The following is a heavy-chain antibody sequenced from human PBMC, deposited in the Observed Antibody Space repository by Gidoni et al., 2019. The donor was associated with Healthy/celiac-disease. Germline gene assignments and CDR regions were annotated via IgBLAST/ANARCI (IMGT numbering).Heavy chain of an antibody. D-gene: IGHD3-16*02. CDR2: ISYDGSNK. J-gene: IGHJ4*02. Sequence: QVQLVESGGGVVQPGRSLRLSCAASGFPFSSYGMHCIRQAPGKGLEWVAVISYDGSNKYYADSVKGRFTISRDNSKNTLYLQMNSLRAEDTAVYYCAKSLMITFGGVIGALDYWGQGTLVTVSS. CDR1: GFPFSSYG. V-gene: IGHV3-30*18. CDR3: AKSLMITFGGVIGALDY.